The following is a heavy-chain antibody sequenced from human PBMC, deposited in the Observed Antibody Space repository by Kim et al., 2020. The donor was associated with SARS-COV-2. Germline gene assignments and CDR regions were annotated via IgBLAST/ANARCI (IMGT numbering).Heavy chain of an antibody. CDR3: ATDVADYGSGSSLKFQGHDY. J-gene: IGHJ4*02. V-gene: IGHV3-11*06. CDR1: GFTFSDYY. CDR2: ISTSSTYT. Sequence: GGSLRLSCEASGFTFSDYYMSWIRQAPGKGLEWVSYISTSSTYTNYADSVKGRFTISRDNAQNSLFLQMSGLRAEDTAVYYCATDVADYGSGSSLKFQGHDYWGQGTLVTVSS. D-gene: IGHD3-10*01.